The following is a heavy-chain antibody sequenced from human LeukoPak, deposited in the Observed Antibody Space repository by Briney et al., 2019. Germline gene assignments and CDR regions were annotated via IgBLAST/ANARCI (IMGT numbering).Heavy chain of an antibody. CDR3: ARDGDHSCGDY. D-gene: IGHD2-2*01. CDR2: IKGDGSKQ. CDR1: GLAFSTNS. Sequence: GGSLRLSCVVSGLAFSTNSMSWVRQAPGKGLEWVANIKGDGSKQYYVGSVKGRFAISRDNAKNSLYLQMYSLTAEDTAVYYCARDGDHSCGDYWGQGTLVTVSS. V-gene: IGHV3-7*01. J-gene: IGHJ4*02.